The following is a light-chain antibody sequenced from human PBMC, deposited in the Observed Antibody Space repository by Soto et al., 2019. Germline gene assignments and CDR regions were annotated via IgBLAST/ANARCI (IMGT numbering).Light chain of an antibody. J-gene: IGLJ2*01. Sequence: QSALTQPASVSGSPGQSITISCTGTSSDVGSYNLVSWYQQHPVKAPKLMLYEGSKRPSGVSNRFSGYKSGNTASLTFSGLQAEDESDYYCCSYAGSSTFVVFGGGTKLTVL. CDR3: CSYAGSSTFVV. CDR1: SSDVGSYNL. CDR2: EGS. V-gene: IGLV2-23*03.